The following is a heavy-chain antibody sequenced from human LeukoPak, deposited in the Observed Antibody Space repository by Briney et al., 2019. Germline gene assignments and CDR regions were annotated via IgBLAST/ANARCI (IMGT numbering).Heavy chain of an antibody. J-gene: IGHJ4*02. D-gene: IGHD2-15*01. CDR3: ARGIYCRGGSCYSVYFDS. V-gene: IGHV3-30*04. Sequence: GRSLRLSCAASGFTFSDFSMHWVRQAPGKGLEWVSLISSNAAKIYYADSVKGRFTISRDNSKNTLYLQMSGLTVEDSALYYCARGIYCRGGSCYSVYFDSWGQGTLVTVSS. CDR2: ISSNAAKI. CDR1: GFTFSDFS.